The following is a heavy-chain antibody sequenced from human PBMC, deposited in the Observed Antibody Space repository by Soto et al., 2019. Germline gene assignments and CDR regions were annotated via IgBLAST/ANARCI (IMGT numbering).Heavy chain of an antibody. CDR2: SHGIDGE. V-gene: IGHV2-26*01. CDR1: GFSLSNLRMG. D-gene: IGHD2-21*02. J-gene: IGHJ4*02. Sequence: HVTLKESGPVLVKPTETLTLTCTVSGFSLSNLRMGVSWVRPPPEKPLEWLAQSHGIDGEASSTSLKTRLTISKGTSKLNAVLTTTTMDPMDTSTYYVVRTTPYCGGDCNPDFWGQGTLVTVSS. CDR3: VRTTPYCGGDCNPDF.